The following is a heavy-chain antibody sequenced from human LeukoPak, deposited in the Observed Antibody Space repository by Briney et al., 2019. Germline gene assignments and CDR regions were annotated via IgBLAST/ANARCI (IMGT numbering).Heavy chain of an antibody. CDR2: INLNSGGT. J-gene: IGHJ4*02. V-gene: IGHV1-2*02. CDR1: QYTFTDYY. D-gene: IGHD1-26*01. CDR3: ARSMFSVGASPQPSFDY. Sequence: GASVKVSCKASQYTFTDYYMHWVRQAPGQGLEWMGWINLNSGGTNYARRFQGRVTMTSDTPISTAYMELSRLTSDDTAVYYCARSMFSVGASPQPSFDYWGQGTLVTVSS.